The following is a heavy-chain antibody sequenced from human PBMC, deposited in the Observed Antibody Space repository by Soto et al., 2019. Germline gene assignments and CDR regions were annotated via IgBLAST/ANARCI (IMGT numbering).Heavy chain of an antibody. V-gene: IGHV3-30-3*01. Sequence: QAQLVESGGGVVQPGRSLRLSCAASGFTFSSYAMHWVRQAPGKGLERAAVISYNGDKKYYADSVRGRFTISRDNSKNTLYLQMNSLRTEDTAMYYCAREDSYGKLWGQGALVTVSS. CDR1: GFTFSSYA. CDR2: ISYNGDKK. J-gene: IGHJ4*02. CDR3: AREDSYGKL. D-gene: IGHD5-18*01.